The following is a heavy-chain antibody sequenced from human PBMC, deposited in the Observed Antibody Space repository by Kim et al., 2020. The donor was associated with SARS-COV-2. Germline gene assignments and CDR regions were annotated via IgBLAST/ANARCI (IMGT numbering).Heavy chain of an antibody. V-gene: IGHV3-53*01. CDR3: ARVGYSDQPEH. D-gene: IGHD5-12*01. J-gene: IGHJ1*01. Sequence: GGSLRLSCAASGFNVYNNYMRWVRQAPGRGLEWLSIIYSGGTTYYADSVKGGFSIFRENSKNVVYFQMNSLRAEDTAIYYCARVGYSDQPEHWGQGTLAT. CDR1: GFNVYNNY. CDR2: IYSGGTT.